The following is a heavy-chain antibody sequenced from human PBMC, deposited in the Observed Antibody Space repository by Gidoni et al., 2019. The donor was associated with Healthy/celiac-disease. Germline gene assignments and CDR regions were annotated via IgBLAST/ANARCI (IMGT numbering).Heavy chain of an antibody. V-gene: IGHV3-21*01. CDR2: ISSSSSYI. CDR1: GFTCSSYS. Sequence: EVQLVESGGGVVKPEGSLRLSCAASGFTCSSYSMNWVRQAPGKGLEWVSSISSSSSYIYDADSVKGLFTISRDNAKNSRYLQMNSLRAEDTAVYYCARDLSGEHGFYYFDYWGQGTLVTVSS. D-gene: IGHD3-3*01. CDR3: ARDLSGEHGFYYFDY. J-gene: IGHJ4*02.